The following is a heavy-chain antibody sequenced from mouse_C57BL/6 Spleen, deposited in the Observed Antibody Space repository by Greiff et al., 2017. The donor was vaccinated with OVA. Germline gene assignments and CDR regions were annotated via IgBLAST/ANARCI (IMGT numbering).Heavy chain of an antibody. Sequence: EVQGVESGEGLVKPGGSLKLSCAASGFTFSSYAMSWVRQTPEKRLEWVAYISSGGDYIYYADTVKGRFTISRDNARNTLYLQMSSLKSEDTAMYYCTREGYYYGYYAMDYWGQGTSVTVSS. CDR1: GFTFSSYA. J-gene: IGHJ4*01. D-gene: IGHD1-1*01. CDR3: TREGYYYGYYAMDY. V-gene: IGHV5-9-1*02. CDR2: ISSGGDYI.